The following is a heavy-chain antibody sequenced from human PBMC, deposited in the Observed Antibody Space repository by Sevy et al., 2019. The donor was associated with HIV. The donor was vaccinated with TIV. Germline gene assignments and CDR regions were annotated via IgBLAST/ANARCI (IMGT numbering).Heavy chain of an antibody. D-gene: IGHD3-16*01. Sequence: SETLSLTCTVSGGSISSGDYYWSWIRQPPGKGLEWIGYISYSGSTYYNPSLKSRVTISVDTSQNQFSLKLSSVTAADTAVYYCARDWGFRHFDNWGQGTLVTVSS. CDR1: GGSISSGDYY. V-gene: IGHV4-30-4*01. J-gene: IGHJ4*02. CDR3: ARDWGFRHFDN. CDR2: ISYSGST.